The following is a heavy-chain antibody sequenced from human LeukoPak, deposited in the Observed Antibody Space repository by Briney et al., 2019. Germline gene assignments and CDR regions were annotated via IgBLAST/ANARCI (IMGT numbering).Heavy chain of an antibody. CDR1: GFTFSDYY. V-gene: IGHV3-11*03. J-gene: IGHJ4*02. D-gene: IGHD2-2*01. CDR2: ISSSSSYT. CDR3: ARQGSRNYFDY. Sequence: GGSLRLSCAASGFTFSDYYMSWIAQAPGKGLEWVSYISSSSSYTNYADSVKGRFTISRDNAKNSLYLQMNSLRAEDTAVYYCARQGSRNYFDYWGQGTLVTVSS.